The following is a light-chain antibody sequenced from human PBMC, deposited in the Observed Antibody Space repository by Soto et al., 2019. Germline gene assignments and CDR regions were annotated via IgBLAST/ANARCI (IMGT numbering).Light chain of an antibody. J-gene: IGLJ3*02. V-gene: IGLV2-14*01. CDR3: GAWDDSLNGWV. CDR1: SNNVGDYNY. CDR2: GVS. Sequence: QSALTQPASVSGSPGQSITLSCTGTSNNVGDYNYVSWYRQHPGKAPKLMIYGVSNRPSGVPDRFSGSQSGTSASLAISGLQSEDEADYHCGAWDDSLNGWVFGGGTKLTVL.